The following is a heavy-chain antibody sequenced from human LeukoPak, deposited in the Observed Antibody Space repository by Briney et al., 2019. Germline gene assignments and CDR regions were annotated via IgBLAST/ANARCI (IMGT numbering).Heavy chain of an antibody. CDR2: INHSGST. CDR1: GDSISSSPYY. CDR3: ARGLPSDVGAPPSYFDF. J-gene: IGHJ4*02. Sequence: SETLSLTCTVSGDSISSSPYYWGWIRQPPGKGLEWIGEINHSGSTNYNPSLKSRVTISVDTSKNQFSLKLSSVTAADTAVYYCARGLPSDVGAPPSYFDFWGQGTLVTVSS. V-gene: IGHV4-39*07. D-gene: IGHD1-26*01.